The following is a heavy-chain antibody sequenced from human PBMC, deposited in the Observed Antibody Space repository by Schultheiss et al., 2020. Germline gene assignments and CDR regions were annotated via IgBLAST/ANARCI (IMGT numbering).Heavy chain of an antibody. V-gene: IGHV4-31*11. CDR1: GGSINSGGYY. CDR3: ARNGAPPYGMDV. J-gene: IGHJ6*02. Sequence: SETLSLTCAVSGGSINSGGYYWSWIRQPPGKGLEWIGYIYYSGSAYYNPSLKSRVSISVDTSKNQFSLKLSSVTAADTAVYYCARNGAPPYGMDVWGQGTTVTV. D-gene: IGHD2-8*01. CDR2: IYYSGSA.